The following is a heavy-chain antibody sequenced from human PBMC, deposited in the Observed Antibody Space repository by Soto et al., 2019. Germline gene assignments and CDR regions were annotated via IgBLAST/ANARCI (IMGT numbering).Heavy chain of an antibody. Sequence: GGSLRLSCAASGFTVSSNYMNWVRQAPGKGLEWLSIIYSDGTTSYADSVKGRFTISRDNFKNTLYLQMNNLRAEDTAVYYCAILSKWGQGTMVTVSS. J-gene: IGHJ4*02. CDR1: GFTVSSNY. V-gene: IGHV3-53*01. D-gene: IGHD4-4*01. CDR3: AILSK. CDR2: IYSDGTT.